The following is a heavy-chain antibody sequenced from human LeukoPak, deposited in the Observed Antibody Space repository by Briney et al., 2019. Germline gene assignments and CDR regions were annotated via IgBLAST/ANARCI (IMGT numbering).Heavy chain of an antibody. V-gene: IGHV1-8*01. CDR1: GYTFTNYG. J-gene: IGHJ4*02. D-gene: IGHD5-18*01. CDR2: NSGYSGDT. Sequence: GASVKVSCKASGYTFTNYGVTWVRQAPGQGPEWMGWNSGYSGDTHYAQKFQGRVTMTRNTSISTAYMELSSPRSEDTAVYYCARATDTAMVNYYWGQGTLVTVSS. CDR3: ARATDTAMVNYY.